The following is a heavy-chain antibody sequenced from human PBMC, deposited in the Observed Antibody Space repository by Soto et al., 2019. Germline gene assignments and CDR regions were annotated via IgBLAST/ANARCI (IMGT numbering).Heavy chain of an antibody. J-gene: IGHJ5*02. Sequence: GSLSLSCAISGFSVSRNYLSWVRQAPGKGLEWVSVHYSGGSTYYADSVQGRFTISRDKSNNTLYLQMRRVRAEDTAVYFCARHRHPRGTVGATSPLDPWGQGTQVTVSS. CDR1: GFSVSRNY. D-gene: IGHD1-26*01. V-gene: IGHV3-53*01. CDR3: ARHRHPRGTVGATSPLDP. CDR2: HYSGGST.